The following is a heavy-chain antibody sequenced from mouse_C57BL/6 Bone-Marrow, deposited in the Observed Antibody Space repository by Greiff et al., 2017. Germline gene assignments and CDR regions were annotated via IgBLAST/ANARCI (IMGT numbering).Heavy chain of an antibody. CDR2: INPGSGGT. CDR3: ARSNLYGNYVGYFDY. D-gene: IGHD2-1*01. V-gene: IGHV1-54*01. CDR1: GYAFTNYL. Sequence: QVQLQQSGAELVRPGPSVKVSCKASGYAFTNYLIEWVKQRPGQGLEWIGVINPGSGGTNYNEKFKGKATLTADKASSTAYMQLSSLTSEDSAVYFCARSNLYGNYVGYFDYWGQGTTLTVSS. J-gene: IGHJ2*01.